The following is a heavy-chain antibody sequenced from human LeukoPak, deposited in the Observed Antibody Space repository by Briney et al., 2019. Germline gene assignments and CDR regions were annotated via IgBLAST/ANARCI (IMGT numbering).Heavy chain of an antibody. CDR1: GGSISSSSYY. CDR3: ARDLYSSGWYRIDY. J-gene: IGHJ4*02. Sequence: SETLSLTCTVSGGSISSSSYYWGWIRQPPGKGLEWIGSIYYSGSTYYNPSLKSRVTISVDTSKNQFSLKLSSVTAADTAVYYCARDLYSSGWYRIDYWGQGTLVTVSS. V-gene: IGHV4-39*07. CDR2: IYYSGST. D-gene: IGHD6-19*01.